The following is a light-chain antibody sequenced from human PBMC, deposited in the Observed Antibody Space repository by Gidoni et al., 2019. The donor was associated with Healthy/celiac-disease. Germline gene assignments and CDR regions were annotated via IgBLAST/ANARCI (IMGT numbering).Light chain of an antibody. CDR3: QQSYSNRWT. CDR2: AAS. CDR1: QSISSY. V-gene: IGKV1-39*01. Sequence: DIQVTQAPSSLSASVGDRVTITCRASQSISSYLNWYQQKPGKAPKLLIYAASSLQSGVPSRFSGSGSGTDFTLTISSLQPEDFATYYCQQSYSNRWTFGHGTKLEIK. J-gene: IGKJ2*01.